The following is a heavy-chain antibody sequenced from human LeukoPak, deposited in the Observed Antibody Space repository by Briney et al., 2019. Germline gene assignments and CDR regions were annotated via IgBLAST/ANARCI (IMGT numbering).Heavy chain of an antibody. D-gene: IGHD5-18*01. J-gene: IGHJ4*02. V-gene: IGHV4-59*01. Sequence: SETLSLTCTVSGGSISSYYWSWIRLPPGKGLVWIGYIYYTGATYYNPSLKSRVTISLDTSKNQFSLKLSSVTAAGAAVYYCARAGYSYGTGYYFDYWGQGALVTVSS. CDR2: IYYTGAT. CDR1: GGSISSYY. CDR3: ARAGYSYGTGYYFDY.